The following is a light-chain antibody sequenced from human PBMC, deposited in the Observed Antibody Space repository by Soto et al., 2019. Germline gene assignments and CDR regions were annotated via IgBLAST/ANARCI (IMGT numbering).Light chain of an antibody. J-gene: IGLJ1*01. Sequence: QSVLTQPASVSGSPGQSLTISCTGNSSDVGSYNVVSWYQQHPGKAPKLLIYEVSKRPSGVSDRFSGSKSGNTASLTISGLQAEDEADYHCCSYAGSSSAYVFGTGTKVTVL. CDR1: SSDVGSYNV. CDR3: CSYAGSSSAYV. CDR2: EVS. V-gene: IGLV2-23*02.